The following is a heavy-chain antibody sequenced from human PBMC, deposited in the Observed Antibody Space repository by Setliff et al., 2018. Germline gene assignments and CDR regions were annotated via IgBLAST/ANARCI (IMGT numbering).Heavy chain of an antibody. Sequence: PGGSLRLSCAASEFTFSTYSFHWVRQAPGKGLDWVSSISPNSIYIYYADSVKGRFTISRDNAKNSLYLQMNSLGAEDTAVYYCARSPANGGHDAFDIWGQGTMVTVSS. J-gene: IGHJ3*02. V-gene: IGHV3-21*01. CDR2: ISPNSIYI. CDR3: ARSPANGGHDAFDI. CDR1: EFTFSTYS. D-gene: IGHD6-25*01.